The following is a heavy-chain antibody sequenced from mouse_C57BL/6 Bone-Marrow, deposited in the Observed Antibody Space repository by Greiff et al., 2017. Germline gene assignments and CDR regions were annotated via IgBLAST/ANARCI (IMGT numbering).Heavy chain of an antibody. CDR2: ISSGGGYI. J-gene: IGHJ2*01. Sequence: DVMLVESGEGLVKPGGSLKLSCAASGFTFSSYAMSWVRQTPEKGLEWVAYISSGGGYIYYADTVKGRFTISRDNARNTLYLQMSSLKSEDTAMYYCTRDGCLLNFDYWGQGTTLTVSS. V-gene: IGHV5-9-1*02. CDR1: GFTFSSYA. CDR3: TRDGCLLNFDY. D-gene: IGHD2-10*01.